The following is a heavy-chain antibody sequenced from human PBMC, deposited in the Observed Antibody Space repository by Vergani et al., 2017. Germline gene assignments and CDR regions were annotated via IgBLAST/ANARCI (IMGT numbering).Heavy chain of an antibody. CDR2: IKPNSGGT. Sequence: QVQLVQTGAEVKKPGASVKVSCKASGYTFTGYYMHWVRQAPGQGLEWMGWIKPNSGGTNYAQKFQGRVTMTSDTSISTAYMELSRLRSDDTAVYYCARDRTGTIAFDIWGQGTMVTVSS. D-gene: IGHD1-1*01. CDR3: ARDRTGTIAFDI. J-gene: IGHJ3*02. V-gene: IGHV1-2*02. CDR1: GYTFTGYY.